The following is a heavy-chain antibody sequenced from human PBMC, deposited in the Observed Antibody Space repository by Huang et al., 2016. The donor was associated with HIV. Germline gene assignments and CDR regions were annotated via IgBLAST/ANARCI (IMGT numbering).Heavy chain of an antibody. CDR2: VYQRGSA. J-gene: IGHJ3*02. V-gene: IGHV4-34*01. CDR1: GGPLSGHY. D-gene: IGHD3-16*01. Sequence: QVRLHQWGTGLVRPSETLSLTCAVYGGPLSGHYWSWVRLPPGGSLEWLGEVYQRGSANYNPSLKSRLSMSIDTSKKQFSLKLGSVTAADTALYYCARSLMGEDPFDIWGQGTLVTVSS. CDR3: ARSLMGEDPFDI.